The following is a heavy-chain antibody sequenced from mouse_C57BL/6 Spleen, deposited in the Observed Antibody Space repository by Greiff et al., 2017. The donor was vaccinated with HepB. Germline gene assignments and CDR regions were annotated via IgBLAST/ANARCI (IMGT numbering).Heavy chain of an antibody. CDR1: GFTFSSYG. V-gene: IGHV5-6*01. Sequence: EVQLVESGGDLVKPGGSLKLSCAASGFTFSSYGMSWVRQTLDKRLEWVATISSGGSYTYYPDSVKGRFTISRDNAKNTMYLQMSSLKSEDTAMYYCARQQANWDAMDYWGQGTSVTVSS. CDR3: ARQQANWDAMDY. D-gene: IGHD4-1*01. CDR2: ISSGGSYT. J-gene: IGHJ4*01.